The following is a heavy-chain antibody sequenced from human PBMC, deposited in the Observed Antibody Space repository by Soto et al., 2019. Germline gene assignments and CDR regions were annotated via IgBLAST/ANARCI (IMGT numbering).Heavy chain of an antibody. J-gene: IGHJ4*02. Sequence: QVQLVQSGAEVKEPGASVKVSCKASGYIFKNYGITWVRQAPGQGLEWMGFISVYNGVRDYAQNLQGRVTMTTDRSTSTAYMELRSLTSDDTAVYYCARRNDYGDYWGQGTLVTVSS. CDR2: ISVYNGVR. CDR3: ARRNDYGDY. V-gene: IGHV1-18*01. CDR1: GYIFKNYG.